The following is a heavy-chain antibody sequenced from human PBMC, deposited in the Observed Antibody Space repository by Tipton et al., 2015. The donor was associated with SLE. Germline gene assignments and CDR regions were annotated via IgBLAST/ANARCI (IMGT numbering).Heavy chain of an antibody. D-gene: IGHD2-2*01. Sequence: SLRLSCAASGVTVSNNYMSWVRQAPGKGLEWVSAIYSVGSTYYVDSVKGRFTVSRDSSKNTVYLQMSSLRAEDTAVYYCERDPGGSISHGVWGKGTTVTVSS. J-gene: IGHJ6*04. CDR3: ERDPGGSISHGV. CDR2: IYSVGST. V-gene: IGHV3-66*02. CDR1: GVTVSNNY.